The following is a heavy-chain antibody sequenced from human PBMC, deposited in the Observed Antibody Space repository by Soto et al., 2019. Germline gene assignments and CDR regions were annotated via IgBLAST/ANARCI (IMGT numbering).Heavy chain of an antibody. CDR1: GGSMRSGDYH. CDR2: ISNNGST. J-gene: IGHJ4*02. D-gene: IGHD4-17*01. CDR3: ARIDYDDYPHCDY. Sequence: QVQLQESGPGLVKPSQTLSLTCTVSGGSMRSGDYHWSWIRQPPGGGLEWIGYISNNGSTYYNPSLKSRVTISVDTSENQFSLRLDSVPAADTGVYFCARIDYDDYPHCDYWGQGTQVTVSS. V-gene: IGHV4-30-4*01.